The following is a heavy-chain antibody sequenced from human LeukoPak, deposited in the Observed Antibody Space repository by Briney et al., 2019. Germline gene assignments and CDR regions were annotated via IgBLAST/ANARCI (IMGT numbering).Heavy chain of an antibody. Sequence: SETLSLTCTVSGGSISSYYWSWIRQPPGKGLEWIGYIFYSGSTNYNPSLKGRVTISVDTSKNQFSLKLSSLTAADTAVYYCARDDSGGFPEYFQHWGQGTLVTVSS. CDR1: GGSISSYY. J-gene: IGHJ1*01. CDR2: IFYSGST. D-gene: IGHD3-22*01. V-gene: IGHV4-59*01. CDR3: ARDDSGGFPEYFQH.